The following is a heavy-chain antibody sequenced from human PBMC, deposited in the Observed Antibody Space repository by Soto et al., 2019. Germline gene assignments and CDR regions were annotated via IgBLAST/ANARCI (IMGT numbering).Heavy chain of an antibody. CDR3: ARGGSSSDNGMDV. CDR1: GFTFSTYS. Sequence: EVQLVESGGGLVQPGGSLRVSCAASGFTFSTYSMNWVRQAPGKGLEWVSYMSSRSLTIYYTDSVKGRFTISRDNAKNSLYLQMNSLRDEDTAVYYCARGGSSSDNGMDVWDQGTTVTVSS. D-gene: IGHD6-6*01. CDR2: MSSRSLTI. J-gene: IGHJ6*02. V-gene: IGHV3-48*02.